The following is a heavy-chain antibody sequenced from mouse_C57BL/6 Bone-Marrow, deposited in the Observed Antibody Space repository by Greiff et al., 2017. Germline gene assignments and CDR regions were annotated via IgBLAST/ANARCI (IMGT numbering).Heavy chain of an antibody. CDR1: GYTFTSYW. V-gene: IGHV1-69*01. J-gene: IGHJ3*01. Sequence: QVQLQQSGAELVMPGASVKLSCKASGYTFTSYWMHWVKQRPGQGLEWIGEIDPSDSYTNYNQKFKGKSTLTVDKSSSTAYMQLSSLTSEDSAVYYCARSEDYYGSCWFAYWGQGTLVTVSA. CDR3: ARSEDYYGSCWFAY. CDR2: IDPSDSYT. D-gene: IGHD1-1*01.